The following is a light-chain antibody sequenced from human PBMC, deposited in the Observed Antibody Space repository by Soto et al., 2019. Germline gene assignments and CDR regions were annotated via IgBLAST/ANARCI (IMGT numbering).Light chain of an antibody. CDR1: QSIGGY. J-gene: IGKJ3*01. V-gene: IGKV1-39*01. CDR2: GAS. Sequence: IQMTQSPSSLSASVGDRVTITCRASQSIGGYLNWYQQKPGQAPKLLIYGASTLHSGVPSRFTGSGSGTDFTLTISSLEPDDFATFFCQQSYTTPRTFGPGTKVDIK. CDR3: QQSYTTPRT.